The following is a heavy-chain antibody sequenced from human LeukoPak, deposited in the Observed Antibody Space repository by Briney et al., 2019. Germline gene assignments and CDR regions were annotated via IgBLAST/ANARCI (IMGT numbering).Heavy chain of an antibody. J-gene: IGHJ3*02. Sequence: ASVKVSCKASGYTFTSYGISWVRQAPGQGLEWMGWISAYNGNTNYAQKLQGRVTMTTDTSTSTAYMELRSLRSDDTAVYYCARGPKYYDFWSGYRRTNAFDIWGQGTMVTVSS. CDR1: GYTFTSYG. CDR2: ISAYNGNT. V-gene: IGHV1-18*01. D-gene: IGHD3-3*01. CDR3: ARGPKYYDFWSGYRRTNAFDI.